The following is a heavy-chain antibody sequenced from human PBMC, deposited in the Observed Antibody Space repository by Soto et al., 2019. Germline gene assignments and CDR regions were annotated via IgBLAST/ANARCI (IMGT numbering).Heavy chain of an antibody. V-gene: IGHV4-31*03. CDR3: ARVASSSRRFDY. Sequence: SETLSLTCTVSGGSISSGGYYWSWLRQHPGKGLEWIGYIYYSGSTYYSPSLKSRVTISVDTSKNQFSLKLSSVTAADTAVYYCARVASSSRRFDYWGQGTLVTVSS. CDR1: GGSISSGGYY. J-gene: IGHJ4*02. D-gene: IGHD6-13*01. CDR2: IYYSGST.